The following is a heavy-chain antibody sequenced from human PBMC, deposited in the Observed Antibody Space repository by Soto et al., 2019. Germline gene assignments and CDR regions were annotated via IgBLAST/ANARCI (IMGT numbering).Heavy chain of an antibody. J-gene: IGHJ4*02. CDR3: EIPSPYDSSGYYYLNYFDY. Sequence: QVQLQQWGAGLLKPSETLSLTCAVYGGSFSGYYCSWIRQPPGKGLEWIGEINHSGSTNYNPSLKSRVTISVDTSKNQFSQKLSSVTAADTAVYYCEIPSPYDSSGYYYLNYFDYWGQGTLVTVSS. CDR2: INHSGST. D-gene: IGHD3-22*01. CDR1: GGSFSGYY. V-gene: IGHV4-34*01.